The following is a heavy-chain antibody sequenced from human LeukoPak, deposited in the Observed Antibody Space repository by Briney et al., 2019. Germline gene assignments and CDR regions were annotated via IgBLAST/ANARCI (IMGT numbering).Heavy chain of an antibody. CDR3: ATYPKYSSRLPLTY. D-gene: IGHD6-13*01. CDR1: GGSLSSGGYY. Sequence: PSETLSLTCTVSGGSLSSGGYYWSWIRQPPGKGLEWIGYIYHSGSTYYNPSLKSRVTISVDRSKNQFSLKLSSVTAADTAVYYCATYPKYSSRLPLTYWGQGTLVTVSS. CDR2: IYHSGST. V-gene: IGHV4-30-2*01. J-gene: IGHJ4*02.